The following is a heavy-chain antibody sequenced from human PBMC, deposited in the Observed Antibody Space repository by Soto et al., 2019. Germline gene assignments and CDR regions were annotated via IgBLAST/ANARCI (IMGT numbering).Heavy chain of an antibody. CDR1: GYTFSDYG. Sequence: QVHLVQSGSEVKTAGAAVKVSCKASGYTFSDYGVSWVRQAPGQGLEWMGWINVYSGTTNYLPKFQGRVTMTTDTHTSTLYMELRDLSSEDTAVYYCARGRGGYLSSSGHTHNYLDYWGQGTLVTVSS. J-gene: IGHJ4*02. CDR3: ARGRGGYLSSSGHTHNYLDY. V-gene: IGHV1-18*01. CDR2: INVYSGTT. D-gene: IGHD3-22*01.